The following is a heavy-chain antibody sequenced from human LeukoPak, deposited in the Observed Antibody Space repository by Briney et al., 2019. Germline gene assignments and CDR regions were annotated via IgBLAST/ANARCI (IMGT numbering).Heavy chain of an antibody. Sequence: GGSLRLSCAASGFTFSSYGMSWVRQAPGKGLEWVSAISGSGGSTYNADSVKGRFTISRDNAKNTLYLQMNSLRAEDTAVYYCARVGGDFWSGYFYPNYYYYYYMDVWGKGTTVTVSS. D-gene: IGHD3-3*01. CDR3: ARVGGDFWSGYFYPNYYYYYYMDV. J-gene: IGHJ6*03. V-gene: IGHV3-23*01. CDR1: GFTFSSYG. CDR2: ISGSGGST.